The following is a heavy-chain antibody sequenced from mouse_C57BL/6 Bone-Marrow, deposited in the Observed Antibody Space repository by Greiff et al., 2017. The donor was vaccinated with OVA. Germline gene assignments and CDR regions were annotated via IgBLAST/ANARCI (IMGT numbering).Heavy chain of an antibody. V-gene: IGHV5-16*01. J-gene: IGHJ4*01. CDR3: ARDSNYPYAMDY. CDR2: INYDGSST. Sequence: EVKLVESEGGLVQPGSSMKLSCTASGFTFSDYYMAWVRQVPEKCLEWVANINYDGSSTYYLDSLKSRFIISRDNAKNILYLQMSSLKSEDTATYYCARDSNYPYAMDYWGQGTSVTVSS. D-gene: IGHD2-5*01. CDR1: GFTFSDYY.